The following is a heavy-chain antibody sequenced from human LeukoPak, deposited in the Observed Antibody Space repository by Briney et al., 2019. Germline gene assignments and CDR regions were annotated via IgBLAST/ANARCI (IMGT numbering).Heavy chain of an antibody. CDR1: GFTVSNNY. V-gene: IGHV3-66*01. D-gene: IGHD3-10*01. CDR2: THSDGTT. Sequence: GGSLRLSCEVSGFTVSNNYMNWVRQAPGKGLEWVSVTHSDGTTHFADSVKGRFNISRDNSKNTVYLQMNRLRDEDTAVYYCARPSSLDGSGRYYIDHWGQGTLVTVSS. CDR3: ARPSSLDGSGRYYIDH. J-gene: IGHJ4*02.